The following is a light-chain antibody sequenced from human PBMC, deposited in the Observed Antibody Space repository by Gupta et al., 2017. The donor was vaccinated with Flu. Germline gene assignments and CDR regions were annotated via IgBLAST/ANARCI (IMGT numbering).Light chain of an antibody. CDR2: DAS. V-gene: IGLV2-14*03. Sequence: QSITISCTGTSSDFVAYNSVSWFQHLPGKAPKLVIYDASNRPSEISNRFSGSKSDNTASLTISGLRAEDEADYYCSSYTKSTVVFGGGTKLSVL. CDR3: SSYTKSTVV. CDR1: SSDFVAYNS. J-gene: IGLJ3*02.